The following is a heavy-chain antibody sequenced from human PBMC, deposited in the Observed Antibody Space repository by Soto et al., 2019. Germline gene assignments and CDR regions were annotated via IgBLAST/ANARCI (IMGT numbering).Heavy chain of an antibody. CDR2: ISPYTGNT. V-gene: IGHV1-18*01. CDR1: GYIFVNYG. CDR3: VMVDNYVTPTPQDV. Sequence: QVQLEQSGDEVKKSGASVKVSCKASGYIFVNYGIAWVRQAPGQGLEWMGWISPYTGNTHSATKVQGRLTMTTDTSTSTAYMDLGSLTSDDTAVYYCVMVDNYVTPTPQDVWGQGTTVTVSS. D-gene: IGHD3-16*01. J-gene: IGHJ6*02.